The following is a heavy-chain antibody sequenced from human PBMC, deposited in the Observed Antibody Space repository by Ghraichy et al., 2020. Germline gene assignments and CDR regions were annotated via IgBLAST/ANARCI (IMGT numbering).Heavy chain of an antibody. V-gene: IGHV4-39*01. Sequence: SQTLSLTCTVSSGSISSSSYFWAWIRQPPGRGLEWIGSIFYTGSTYYNPSLKSRVTISVDTSKNQFSLKLSSVTAADTAVYYCPRHLHLLQLVDPLYYFHYWGQGTLVTVSS. CDR3: PRHLHLLQLVDPLYYFHY. J-gene: IGHJ4*02. CDR2: IFYTGST. CDR1: SGSISSSSYF. D-gene: IGHD1-1*01.